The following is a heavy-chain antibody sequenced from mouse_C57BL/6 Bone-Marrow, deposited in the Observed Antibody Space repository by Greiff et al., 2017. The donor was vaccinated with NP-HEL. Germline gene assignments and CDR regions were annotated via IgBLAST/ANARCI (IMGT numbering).Heavy chain of an antibody. CDR1: GFTFSSYG. D-gene: IGHD3-2*02. CDR3: ARRGTAQAPFAY. V-gene: IGHV5-6*02. J-gene: IGHJ3*01. CDR2: ISSGGSYT. Sequence: EVNVVESGGDLVKPGGSLKLSCAASGFTFSSYGMSWVRQTPDKRLEWVATISSGGSYTYYPDSVKGRFTISRDNAKNTLYLQMSSLKSEDTAMYYCARRGTAQAPFAYWGQGTLVTVSA.